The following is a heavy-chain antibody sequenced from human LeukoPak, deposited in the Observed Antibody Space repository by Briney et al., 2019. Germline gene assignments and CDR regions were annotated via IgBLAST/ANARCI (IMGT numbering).Heavy chain of an antibody. CDR2: INSDGSST. D-gene: IGHD3-10*01. J-gene: IGHJ4*02. V-gene: IGHV3-74*01. CDR3: ALLDRGVVFDY. Sequence: GGSLRLSCAAFGFTFSNYWMHWVRQAPGKGLVWVSRINSDGSSTNYADSVKGRFTISRDNAKNTLYLQMNSLRAEDTAVYYCALLDRGVVFDYWGQGTLVTVSS. CDR1: GFTFSNYW.